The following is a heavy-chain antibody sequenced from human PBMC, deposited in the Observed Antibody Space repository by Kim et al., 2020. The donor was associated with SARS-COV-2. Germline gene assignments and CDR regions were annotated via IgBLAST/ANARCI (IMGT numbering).Heavy chain of an antibody. CDR2: INPSGGST. J-gene: IGHJ4*02. CDR1: GYTFTSYY. CDR3: AREGWDGYNAALFDY. V-gene: IGHV1-46*01. Sequence: ASVKVSCKASGYTFTSYYMHWVRQAPGQGLEWMGIINPSGGSTSYAQKFQGRVTMTRDTSTSTVYMELSSLRSEDTAVYYCAREGWDGYNAALFDYWGQGTLVTVSS. D-gene: IGHD5-12*01.